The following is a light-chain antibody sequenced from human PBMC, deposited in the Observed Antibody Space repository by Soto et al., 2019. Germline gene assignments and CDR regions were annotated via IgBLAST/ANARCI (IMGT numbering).Light chain of an antibody. CDR2: LAS. J-gene: IGKJ3*01. Sequence: DLVMTHSHLSLPFAAGEAVSISCSSFQGLVDDKGYNWLDWYLQKPGQSPQLLIYLASNRASGVPDRFGGSGSGTNFTLKISRVEAEDVGVYYCMHALEIPPAFGPGTKVDNK. CDR3: MHALEIPPA. V-gene: IGKV2-28*01. CDR1: QGLVDDKGYNW.